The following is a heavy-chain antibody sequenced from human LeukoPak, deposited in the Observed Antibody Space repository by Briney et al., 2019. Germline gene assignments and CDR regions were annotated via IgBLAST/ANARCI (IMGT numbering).Heavy chain of an antibody. D-gene: IGHD6-19*01. CDR1: GGSFSGYY. V-gene: IGHV4-34*01. J-gene: IGHJ5*02. CDR3: ARGKRPVGSRINWFDP. Sequence: SETLSLTRAVSGGSFSGYYWSWIRQPPGKGLEWIGEINHSGSTNYNPSLKSRVTISVDTSKNQFSLKLSSVTAADTAVYYCARGKRPVGSRINWFDPWGQGTLVTVSS. CDR2: INHSGST.